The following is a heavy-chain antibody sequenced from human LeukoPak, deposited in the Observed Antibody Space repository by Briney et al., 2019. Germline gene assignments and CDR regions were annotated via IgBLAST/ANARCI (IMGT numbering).Heavy chain of an antibody. CDR2: IYYSGST. J-gene: IGHJ5*02. CDR1: VGSISSYY. V-gene: IGHV4-59*01. Sequence: SETLSLTCTVSVGSISSYYWSWIRQPPGKGLEWIGYIYYSGSTNYNPSLKSRVTISVDTSKNQFSLKLSSVTAADTAVYYCARGGYMFDPWGQGTLVTVSS. D-gene: IGHD6-13*01. CDR3: ARGGYMFDP.